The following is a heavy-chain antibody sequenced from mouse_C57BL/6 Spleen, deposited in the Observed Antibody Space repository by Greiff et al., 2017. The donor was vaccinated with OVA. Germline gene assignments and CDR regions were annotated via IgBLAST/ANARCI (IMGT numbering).Heavy chain of an antibody. V-gene: IGHV5-6*01. CDR2: ISSGGSYT. CDR1: GFTFSSYG. CDR3: ARRGYYDYDGFDY. Sequence: EVQLVESGGDLVKPGGSLKLSCAASGFTFSSYGMSWVRQTPDKRLEWVATISSGGSYTYYPDSVKGRFTISRDNAKNTLYLQMSSLKSEDTAVYYCARRGYYDYDGFDYWGQGTTLTVSS. D-gene: IGHD2-4*01. J-gene: IGHJ2*01.